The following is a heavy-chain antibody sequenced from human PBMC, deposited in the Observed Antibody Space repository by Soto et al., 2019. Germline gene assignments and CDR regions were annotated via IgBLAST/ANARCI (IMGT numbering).Heavy chain of an antibody. CDR2: INHSGST. CDR1: GGSFSGYY. CDR3: AGVTYYYGSGSYLPDY. J-gene: IGHJ4*02. Sequence: QVQLQQWGAGLLKPSETLSLTCAVYGGSFSGYYWSWIRQPPGKGLEWIGEINHSGSTNYNPSLKSRVTISVDTFKDQFSLKLSSVTAADTAVYYCAGVTYYYGSGSYLPDYWGQGTLVTVSS. V-gene: IGHV4-34*01. D-gene: IGHD3-10*01.